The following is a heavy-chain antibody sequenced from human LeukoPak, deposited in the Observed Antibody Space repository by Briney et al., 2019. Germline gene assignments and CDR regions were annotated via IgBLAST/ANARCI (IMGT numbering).Heavy chain of an antibody. CDR2: ISGSGGSA. CDR1: GFTFSSYA. V-gene: IGHV3-23*01. Sequence: GGSLRLSCAASGFTFSSYAMSWVRQAPGKGLEWVSAISGSGGSAYYADSVKGRFTISRDNSKNTLYLQMNSLRAEGTAVYYCAKDHYDYVWGSYRIYYFDYWGQGTLVTVSS. J-gene: IGHJ4*02. CDR3: AKDHYDYVWGSYRIYYFDY. D-gene: IGHD3-16*02.